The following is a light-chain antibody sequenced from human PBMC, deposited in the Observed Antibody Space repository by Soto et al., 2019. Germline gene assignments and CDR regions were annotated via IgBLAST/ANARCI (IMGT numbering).Light chain of an antibody. Sequence: GMTQPPPSLPVAPGEPAAISCRSSQSLLQKNGFTSLTCHMQNPRQTPQLLISSVSNRASVVPDRFSGSGSGTEFTLKITRVEAEDVGVYYCMQGLQTPQTFGQGTKVDI. V-gene: IGKV2-28*01. J-gene: IGKJ1*01. CDR2: SVS. CDR3: MQGLQTPQT. CDR1: QSLLQKNGFTS.